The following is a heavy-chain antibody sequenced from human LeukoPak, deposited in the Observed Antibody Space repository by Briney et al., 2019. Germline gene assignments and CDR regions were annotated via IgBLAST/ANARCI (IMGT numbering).Heavy chain of an antibody. D-gene: IGHD2-21*02. V-gene: IGHV3-30*02. Sequence: GGSLRLSCAASGFIFSNYEMNWVRQAPGKGLEWVAFIRYDGSNKYYADSVKGRFTISRDNSKNTLYLQMNSLRAEGTAVYYCAKDSVTGDSEYFQHWGQGTLVTVSS. J-gene: IGHJ1*01. CDR2: IRYDGSNK. CDR1: GFIFSNYE. CDR3: AKDSVTGDSEYFQH.